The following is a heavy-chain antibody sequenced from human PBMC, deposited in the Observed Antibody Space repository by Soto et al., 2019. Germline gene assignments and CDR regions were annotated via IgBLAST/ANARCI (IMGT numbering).Heavy chain of an antibody. V-gene: IGHV1-69*06. Sequence: QVQLVQSGAEVKTPGSSVKVSCKASGGTFNSYSIDWVRQAPGQGFEWMGGIIPMSGRPNYAQRFQGGVTFSADKSTNTVYMEVNSLTHADTAVYYCTRRGRQPANGLDPWGPGTLVTVSS. CDR3: TRRGRQPANGLDP. J-gene: IGHJ5*02. CDR2: IIPMSGRP. CDR1: GGTFNSYS.